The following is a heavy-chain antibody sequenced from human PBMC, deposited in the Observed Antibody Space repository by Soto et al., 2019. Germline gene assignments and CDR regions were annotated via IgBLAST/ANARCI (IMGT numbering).Heavy chain of an antibody. CDR1: GGSFSGYY. V-gene: IGHV4-34*01. Sequence: LSLTCAVYGGSFSGYYWSWIRQPPGKGLEWIGEINHSGSTNYNPSLKSRVTISVDTSKNQFSLKLSSVTAADTAVYYCARFSRSSGWFYYYYGMDVWGQGTTVTV. CDR2: INHSGST. D-gene: IGHD6-19*01. CDR3: ARFSRSSGWFYYYYGMDV. J-gene: IGHJ6*02.